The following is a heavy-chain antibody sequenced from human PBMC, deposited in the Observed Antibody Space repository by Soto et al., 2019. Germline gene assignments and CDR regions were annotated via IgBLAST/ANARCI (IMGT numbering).Heavy chain of an antibody. CDR3: AKARGEEKFGDFLFDY. CDR1: GFTFSTYG. D-gene: IGHD4-17*01. Sequence: QVQLVESGGGVVQPGRSLRLSCAASGFTFSTYGMHWVRQAPGKGLEWVAVISFDGRDKYYTDSVKGRFTISRDNSKNTLDLQMDSLRAEDTALYFCAKARGEEKFGDFLFDYWGQGSPVTVSS. V-gene: IGHV3-30*18. CDR2: ISFDGRDK. J-gene: IGHJ4*02.